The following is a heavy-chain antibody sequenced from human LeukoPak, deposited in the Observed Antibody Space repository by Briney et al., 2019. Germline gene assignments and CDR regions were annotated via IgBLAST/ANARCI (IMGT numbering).Heavy chain of an antibody. CDR1: GGSISSSSYY. D-gene: IGHD3-10*01. J-gene: IGHJ5*02. Sequence: SETLSLTCTVSGGSISSSSYYRGWIRQPPGKGLEWIGSIYYSGSTYYNPSLKSRVTISVDTSKNQFSLKLSSVTAADTAVYYCASEWFGELLVPNWFDPWGQGTLVTVSS. V-gene: IGHV4-39*01. CDR2: IYYSGST. CDR3: ASEWFGELLVPNWFDP.